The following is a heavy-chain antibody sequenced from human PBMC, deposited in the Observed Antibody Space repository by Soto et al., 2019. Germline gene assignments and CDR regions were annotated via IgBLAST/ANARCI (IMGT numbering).Heavy chain of an antibody. Sequence: LQESGPRLVKPSETLSLNCSVSGDAISNYYWSWIRQTPGRGLEWIGCVHESGSTDYNPSLRGRVIISLHTSKSQFSLSLRSATAAGTATYYCARGTRALITSFFAYWGQGIPVTVSS. CDR2: VHESGST. V-gene: IGHV4-59*03. CDR3: ARGTRALITSFFAY. D-gene: IGHD1-20*01. J-gene: IGHJ4*02. CDR1: GDAISNYY.